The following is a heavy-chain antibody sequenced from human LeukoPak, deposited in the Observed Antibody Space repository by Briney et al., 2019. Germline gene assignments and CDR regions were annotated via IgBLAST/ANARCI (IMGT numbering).Heavy chain of an antibody. V-gene: IGHV3-23*01. Sequence: GGSLRLSCAASGFTFTSYAMSWVRQAPGKGLEWVSGVSRSGSSTKYADNVKGRFIISGDKPKNTLYLQMNSLRAEDTAVYYCARSSSGWYSFDYWGQGTLVTVSS. CDR3: ARSSSGWYSFDY. CDR2: VSRSGSST. CDR1: GFTFTSYA. D-gene: IGHD6-19*01. J-gene: IGHJ4*02.